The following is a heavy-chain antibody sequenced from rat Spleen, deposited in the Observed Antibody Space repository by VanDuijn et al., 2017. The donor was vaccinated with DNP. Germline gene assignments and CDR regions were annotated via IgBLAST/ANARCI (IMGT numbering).Heavy chain of an antibody. CDR3: VKDSTYYFDY. V-gene: IGHV5-58*01. CDR1: GFTFSGYW. J-gene: IGHJ2*01. CDR2: INTDGGTT. Sequence: EVQLVETGGGLVQPGRSLKLSCVASGFTFSGYWMYWIRQAPGKGLEWVASINTDGGTTYYPDSVKGRFTISRDNAENTGYLLMNSLRSEDTATYYCVKDSTYYFDYWGQGVMVTVSS.